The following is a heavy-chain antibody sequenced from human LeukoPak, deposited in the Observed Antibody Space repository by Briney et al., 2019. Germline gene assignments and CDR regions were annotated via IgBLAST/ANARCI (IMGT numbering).Heavy chain of an antibody. Sequence: GRPLRLSCAASGFTFDDYAMHWVRQAPGKGLEWVSGISWNSGSVGYTASVKGRFSISRDNAKNSLYLQMNSLRPEDTALYYCAKGKKIAVAGLFDYWGQGTLVTVSS. CDR2: ISWNSGSV. D-gene: IGHD6-19*01. CDR1: GFTFDDYA. V-gene: IGHV3-9*01. J-gene: IGHJ4*02. CDR3: AKGKKIAVAGLFDY.